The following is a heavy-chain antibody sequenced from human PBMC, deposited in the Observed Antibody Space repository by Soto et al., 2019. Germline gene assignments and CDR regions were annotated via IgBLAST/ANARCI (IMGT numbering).Heavy chain of an antibody. J-gene: IGHJ6*02. CDR1: GGSISSYY. CDR3: ARGRELQEYYYGMDV. V-gene: IGHV4-59*01. CDR2: IYYSGST. D-gene: IGHD1-7*01. Sequence: SETLSLTCTVSGGSISSYYWSWIRQPPGKGLEWIGYIYYSGSTNYNPSLKSRVTISVDTSKNQFSLKLSSVTAADTAVYYCARGRELQEYYYGMDVWGQGTTGTVSS.